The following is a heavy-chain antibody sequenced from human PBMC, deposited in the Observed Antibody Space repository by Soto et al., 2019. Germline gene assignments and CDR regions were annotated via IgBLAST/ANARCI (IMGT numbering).Heavy chain of an antibody. CDR3: ARGDSTDCSNGVCSFFYNHDMDV. CDR1: GYSFTDYH. D-gene: IGHD2-8*01. CDR2: INPKSGGT. Sequence: GASVKVSCKASGYSFTDYHIHWVRQAPGQGLEWLGRINPKSGGTSTAQKFQGWVTMTTDTAISTASMELTRLTSDDTAIYYCARGDSTDCSNGVCSFFYNHDMDVWGQGTTVTVSS. V-gene: IGHV1-2*04. J-gene: IGHJ6*02.